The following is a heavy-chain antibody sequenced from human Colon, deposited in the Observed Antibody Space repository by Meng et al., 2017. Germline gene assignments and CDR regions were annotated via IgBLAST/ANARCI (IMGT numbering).Heavy chain of an antibody. CDR3: ARPDFYYNGMDV. CDR2: ISRNSGDI. J-gene: IGHJ6*02. Sequence: GGSLRLSCAASRFTFSTYDMNWVRQAPGKGLEWVASISRNSGDIYYADSVKGRFTISRSNSKNSLYLEMISLRAEDTAVYYCARPDFYYNGMDVWGQGTTVTVSS. V-gene: IGHV3-21*01. CDR1: RFTFSTYD.